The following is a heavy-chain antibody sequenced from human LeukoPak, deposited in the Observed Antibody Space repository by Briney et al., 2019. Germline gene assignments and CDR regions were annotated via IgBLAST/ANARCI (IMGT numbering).Heavy chain of an antibody. CDR2: ISAYNGNT. Sequence: VASVKVSCKASGYTFTSYGISWVRQAPGQGLEWMGWISAYNGNTNYAQKLQGRVTMTTDTSTSTAYMELRSLRSDDTAVYYCALRLADFYYYGMDVWGQGTTVTVSS. D-gene: IGHD3-3*01. CDR3: ALRLADFYYYGMDV. V-gene: IGHV1-18*01. J-gene: IGHJ6*02. CDR1: GYTFTSYG.